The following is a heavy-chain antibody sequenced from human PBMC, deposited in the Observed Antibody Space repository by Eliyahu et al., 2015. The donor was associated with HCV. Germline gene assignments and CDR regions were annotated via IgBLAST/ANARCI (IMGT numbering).Heavy chain of an antibody. Sequence: EVQLLESGGGLVQPGGSLRLSCAASGFTFTXYAMNWVRRAPGKGLEWVSGISGTGASTYYADSVTGRFTTSRDNSKNTLYLQLNSLRDEDTAIYYCAKVLEAIAVVVGTVHPWGQGTLVTVSS. CDR1: GFTFTXYA. D-gene: IGHD2-21*01. CDR3: AKVLEAIAVVVGTVHP. CDR2: ISGTGAST. J-gene: IGHJ5*02. V-gene: IGHV3-23*01.